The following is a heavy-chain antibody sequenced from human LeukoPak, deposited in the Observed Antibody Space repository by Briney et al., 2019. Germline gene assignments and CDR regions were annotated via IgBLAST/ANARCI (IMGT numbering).Heavy chain of an antibody. J-gene: IGHJ6*02. D-gene: IGHD4-17*01. CDR3: ATTGPRHDYGETESYYGMDV. V-gene: IGHV3-48*02. CDR2: INDKNTI. CDR1: GFTFSTYS. Sequence: PGGSLRLSCAASGFTFSTYSFNWVRQAPGKGLEWVAFINDKNTIYYADSVKGRFTISRDNSRNSLYLQMNSLRDEDTAVYYCATTGPRHDYGETESYYGMDVWGQGTTVTVSS.